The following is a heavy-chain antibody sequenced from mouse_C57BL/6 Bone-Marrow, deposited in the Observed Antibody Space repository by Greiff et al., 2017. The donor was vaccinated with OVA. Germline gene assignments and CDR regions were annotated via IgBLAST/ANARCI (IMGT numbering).Heavy chain of an antibody. V-gene: IGHV1-15*01. Sequence: VQLQQSGAELVRPGASVTLSCKASGYTFTDYEMHWVKQTPVHGLEWIGAIDPETGGTAYNQKFKGKAILTADKSSSTAYMELRSLTSEDSAVYYCTRGWNLLWEFWGQGTLVTVSA. CDR2: IDPETGGT. CDR1: GYTFTDYE. CDR3: TRGWNLLWEF. D-gene: IGHD2-1*01. J-gene: IGHJ3*01.